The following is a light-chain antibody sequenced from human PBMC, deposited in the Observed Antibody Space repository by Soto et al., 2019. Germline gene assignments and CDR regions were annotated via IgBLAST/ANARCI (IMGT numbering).Light chain of an antibody. Sequence: VLTQSQGTLSLSPGERTTLSCRASQNIRGNELAWYQQKPGQPPRLLIYRGSSRAPGIPDRFSGRGSGTEFTLTISRLEPEDFAVYYCQDYGTSSPWTFGQGTRVEIK. CDR3: QDYGTSSPWT. V-gene: IGKV3-20*01. CDR1: QNIRGNE. J-gene: IGKJ1*01. CDR2: RGS.